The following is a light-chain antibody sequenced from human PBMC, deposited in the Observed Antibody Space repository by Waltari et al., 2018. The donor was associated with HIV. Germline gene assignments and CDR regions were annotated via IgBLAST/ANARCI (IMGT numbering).Light chain of an antibody. Sequence: QSALTQPDSVSGSPGQSITISCTGTSSDVGGYNLVSWYQQHPGKAPKLMIYEVSKRPSGVSNRFSGSKSGNTASLTISGLQAEDEADYYCCAYAGSTTYVIFGGGTKLTVL. CDR2: EVS. CDR3: CAYAGSTTYVI. CDR1: SSDVGGYNL. V-gene: IGLV2-23*02. J-gene: IGLJ2*01.